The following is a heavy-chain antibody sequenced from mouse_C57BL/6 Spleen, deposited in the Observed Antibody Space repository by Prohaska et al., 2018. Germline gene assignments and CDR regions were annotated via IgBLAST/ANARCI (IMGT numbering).Heavy chain of an antibody. CDR1: GYTFTEYP. J-gene: IGHJ3*01. V-gene: IGHV9-1*01. CDR2: IYADTGEP. D-gene: IGHD2-2*01. Sequence: IQLVQSGPELKKPGETVKISCKASGYTFTEYPIHWVKQGPGKGFKWMGMIYADTGEPTDAEEFKGRFAFSWETSASTAYLQINNLKNEDTATYFCVWLPAWFAYWGQGTLVTVSA. CDR3: VWLPAWFAY.